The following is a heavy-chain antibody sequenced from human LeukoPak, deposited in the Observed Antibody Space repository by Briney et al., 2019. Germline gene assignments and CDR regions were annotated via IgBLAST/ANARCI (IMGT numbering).Heavy chain of an antibody. Sequence: ASVKVSCKPSGYTFTSYGISWVRQAPGQGLEWMGWISAYNDNTKYAQKLQDRVTMTTDTSTSTAYMELRSLRSDDTAVYYCARMTYYDYVWGSYSYYMDVWGKGTAVTISS. D-gene: IGHD3-16*01. CDR2: ISAYNDNT. CDR1: GYTFTSYG. V-gene: IGHV1-18*01. J-gene: IGHJ6*03. CDR3: ARMTYYDYVWGSYSYYMDV.